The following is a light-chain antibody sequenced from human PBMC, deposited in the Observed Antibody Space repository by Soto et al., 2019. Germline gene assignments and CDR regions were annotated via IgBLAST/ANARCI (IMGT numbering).Light chain of an antibody. CDR3: QHYVDYPLT. CDR2: DAS. CDR1: QSVTRW. Sequence: DIQMTQSPSTLSASVGDRVTITCRASQSVTRWVAWYQQKPGKAPKLLIYDASTLSSEVPSRFSGSGSGTEFTLTISGLQPDDFATYYCQHYVDYPLTFGGGTKVDI. V-gene: IGKV1-5*01. J-gene: IGKJ4*01.